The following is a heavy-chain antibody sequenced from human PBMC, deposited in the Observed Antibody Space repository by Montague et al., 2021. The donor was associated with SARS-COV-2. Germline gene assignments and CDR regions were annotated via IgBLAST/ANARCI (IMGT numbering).Heavy chain of an antibody. Sequence: SLRLSCAASGFTFRGHAMSWVRQAPGKGLEWVSGIIENGNDRYYGDSVKGRFSISRDNSRNMVYLQVNSLRAEDTAVYYCVKDYPTPGTSLAAFFDDWGQGTLVTVSS. J-gene: IGHJ4*02. CDR2: IIENGNDR. CDR3: VKDYPTPGTSLAAFFDD. D-gene: IGHD1-1*01. V-gene: IGHV3-23*01. CDR1: GFTFRGHA.